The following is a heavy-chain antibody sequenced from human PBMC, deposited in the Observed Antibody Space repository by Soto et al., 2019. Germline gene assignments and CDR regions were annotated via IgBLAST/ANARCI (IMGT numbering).Heavy chain of an antibody. J-gene: IGHJ3*02. Sequence: ASVKVSCKASGYSFTNYPIAWVRQAPGQGLEWMGWINPKSGGTKYAEKFQGRVSMTGDTSITTAYLELSSLTSDDTAVYYCATDRVAFDMWGQGTKVTVSS. CDR1: GYSFTNYP. CDR3: ATDRVAFDM. CDR2: INPKSGGT. D-gene: IGHD3-22*01. V-gene: IGHV1-2*02.